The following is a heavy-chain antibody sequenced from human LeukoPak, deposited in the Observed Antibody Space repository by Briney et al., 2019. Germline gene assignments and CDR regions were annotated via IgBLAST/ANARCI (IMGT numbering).Heavy chain of an antibody. CDR3: ARGALLWFGEPLGLDV. Sequence: ASVKVSCKASGYTFTSYDINWVRQATGQGLEWMGWMNPNSGNTGYAQKFQGRVTMTRNTSISTAYMELSSLRSEDTAVYYCARGALLWFGEPLGLDVWGKGTTVTISS. J-gene: IGHJ6*04. D-gene: IGHD3-10*01. V-gene: IGHV1-8*01. CDR1: GYTFTSYD. CDR2: MNPNSGNT.